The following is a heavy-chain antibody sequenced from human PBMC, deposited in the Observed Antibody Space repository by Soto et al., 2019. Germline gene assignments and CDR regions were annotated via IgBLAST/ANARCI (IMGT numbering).Heavy chain of an antibody. CDR3: AKTDGYEVEY. CDR1: GYSFVSYW. V-gene: IGHV5-51*01. CDR2: IYPGDSDT. J-gene: IGHJ4*02. D-gene: IGHD5-18*01. Sequence: GESLKISCKGSGYSFVSYWIAWVRQMPGKGLEWMGSIYPGDSDTTSSPSIQGQATISADKSSTTVYLQWNTLKASDTAMYYCAKTDGYEVEYWGQGTQVTVSS.